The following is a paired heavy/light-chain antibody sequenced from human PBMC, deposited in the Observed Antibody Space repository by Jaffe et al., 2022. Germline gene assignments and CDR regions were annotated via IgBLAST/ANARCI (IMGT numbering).Heavy chain of an antibody. J-gene: IGHJ3*01. Sequence: QVQLVQSGAEVKKPGASVKVSCNASGYTFTNFGITWVRQAPGQGPEWMAWIRGDNAYTHYAQRFQGRLTVTTETSTSTAYMELRSLRSDDTAVYYCATVLRPFCGGGPCQGYDACDFWGKGTMVAVSS. D-gene: IGHD2-21*01. CDR3: ATVLRPFCGGGPCQGYDACDF. CDR2: IRGDNAYT. V-gene: IGHV1-18*01. CDR1: GYTFTNFG.
Light chain of an antibody. J-gene: IGKJ4*01. CDR1: QSVDGIY. CDR3: QQYGNSRLT. V-gene: IGKV3-20*01. Sequence: EFVLTQSPGTLSLSPGERATLSCRASQSVDGIYLAWYQQKPGQAPRLLIYDTSNRATGIPDRFSGSGSGTDFTLTIRRLEPEDFAVYYCQQYGNSRLTFGGGTRVEI. CDR2: DTS.